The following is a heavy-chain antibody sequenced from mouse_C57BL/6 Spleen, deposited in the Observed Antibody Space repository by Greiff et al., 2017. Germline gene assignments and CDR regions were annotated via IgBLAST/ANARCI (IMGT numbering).Heavy chain of an antibody. V-gene: IGHV1-7*01. CDR3: ARSGDYGY. CDR2: INPSSGYT. J-gene: IGHJ2*01. D-gene: IGHD2-4*01. Sequence: QVQLQQSGAELAKPGASVTLSCKASGYTFTSYWMHWVKQRPGQGLEWIGYINPSSGYTKYNQKFKYKATLTADKSSSTAYMQLSSLTYEDSAVYYCARSGDYGYWGQGTTLTVSS. CDR1: GYTFTSYW.